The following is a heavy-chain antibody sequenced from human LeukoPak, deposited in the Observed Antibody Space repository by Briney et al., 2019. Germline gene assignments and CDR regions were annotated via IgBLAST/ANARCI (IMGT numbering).Heavy chain of an antibody. Sequence: GGSLRLSCAASGFTFGSYAMSWVRQAPGKGLEWVSGISGSGGSAYYADSVKGRFTISRDNAKNSLYLQMNSLRAEDTAVYYCAPLSSGTTFFDYWGQGTLVTVSS. CDR1: GFTFGSYA. D-gene: IGHD2-2*01. CDR2: ISGSGGSA. CDR3: APLSSGTTFFDY. J-gene: IGHJ4*02. V-gene: IGHV3-23*01.